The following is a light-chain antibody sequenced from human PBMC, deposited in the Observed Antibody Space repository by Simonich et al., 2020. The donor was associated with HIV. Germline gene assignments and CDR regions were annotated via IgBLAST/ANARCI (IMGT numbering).Light chain of an antibody. Sequence: EIVLTQSPATLSLSPGERATLSCRASQSVSSSYLAWYQQKPGLAPRLLISDASSRATGIPDRFSGSGSGTDFTLTISRLEPEDFAVYYCQQYGSSPRTFGQGTKVEIK. CDR1: QSVSSSY. J-gene: IGKJ1*01. CDR3: QQYGSSPRT. V-gene: IGKV3D-20*01. CDR2: DAS.